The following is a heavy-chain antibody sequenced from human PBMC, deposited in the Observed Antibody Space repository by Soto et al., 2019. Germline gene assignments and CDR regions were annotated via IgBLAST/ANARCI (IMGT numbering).Heavy chain of an antibody. V-gene: IGHV4-4*02. CDR1: GGSISSSNW. J-gene: IGHJ4*02. D-gene: IGHD5-18*01. CDR2: IYHSGST. CDR3: ARKTAMVTFFYFDY. Sequence: PSETLSLTCAVSGGSISSSNWWSWVRQPPGKGLEWIGEIYHSGSTNYNPSLKSRVTISVDKSKNQFSLKLSSVTAADTAVYYCARKTAMVTFFYFDYWGQGTLVTVSS.